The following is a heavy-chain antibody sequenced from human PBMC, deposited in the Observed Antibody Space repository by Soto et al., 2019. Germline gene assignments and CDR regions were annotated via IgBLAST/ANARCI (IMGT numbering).Heavy chain of an antibody. Sequence: GGAPRPSCAASGVTFSRDGIGVGRQAPGKGLEWVSAISGSGGSTYYADSVKGRFTISRDNSKNTLYLQMNSLRAEDTAVYYCARITYGMDVWGQGTTVTVSS. J-gene: IGHJ6*02. CDR2: ISGSGGST. CDR1: GVTFSRDG. CDR3: ARITYGMDV. V-gene: IGHV3-23*01.